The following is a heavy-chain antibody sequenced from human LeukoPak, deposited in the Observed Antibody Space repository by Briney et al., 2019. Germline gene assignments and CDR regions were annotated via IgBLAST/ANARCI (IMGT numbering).Heavy chain of an antibody. CDR2: ISGSGETT. CDR1: GFPFDTHA. CDR3: AARPGDLAVPFDY. J-gene: IGHJ4*02. V-gene: IGHV3-23*01. Sequence: GGSLRLSCAASGFPFDTHAMTWVRQAPGKGLEYVSPISGSGETTYYAHSLKDRFTISRDNSKTTLYLQMHSLRVEDTAIYYCAARPGDLAVPFDYWGQGTLVVVSS. D-gene: IGHD3-10*01.